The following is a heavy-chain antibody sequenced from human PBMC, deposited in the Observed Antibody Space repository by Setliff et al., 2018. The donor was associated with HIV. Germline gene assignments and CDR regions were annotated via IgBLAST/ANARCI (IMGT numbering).Heavy chain of an antibody. CDR3: ARDFGGYCSSMSCPGLFDP. Sequence: ASVKVSCKASGYTFTGYYMHWVRQAPGQGLEWMGWINPNSGGTTYAQKFQGRVTMTRDTSISTAYMEVSRLRSDDTAVYYCARDFGGYCSSMSCPGLFDPWGQGTLVTVSS. V-gene: IGHV1-2*02. D-gene: IGHD2-2*01. CDR2: INPNSGGT. CDR1: GYTFTGYY. J-gene: IGHJ5*02.